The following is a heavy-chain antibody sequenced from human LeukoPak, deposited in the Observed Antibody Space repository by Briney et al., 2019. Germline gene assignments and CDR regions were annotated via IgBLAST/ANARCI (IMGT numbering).Heavy chain of an antibody. Sequence: GGSLRLSCAASGFTLSGNWMHWVRQAPGKGLVWVSRINSDGSSTSYADSVKGRFTISRDNAKNTLYLQMNSLRAEDTAVYYCVGVRWFGGSNWFDPWGQGTLVTVSS. D-gene: IGHD3-10*01. CDR1: GFTLSGNW. CDR3: VGVRWFGGSNWFDP. CDR2: INSDGSST. V-gene: IGHV3-74*01. J-gene: IGHJ5*02.